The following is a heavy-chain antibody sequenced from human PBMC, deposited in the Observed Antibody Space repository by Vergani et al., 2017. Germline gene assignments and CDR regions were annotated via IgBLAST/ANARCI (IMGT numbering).Heavy chain of an antibody. Sequence: QVQLQESGPGLVKPSETLSLTCTVSGGSVSSGSYYWSWIRQPPGKGLEWIGYIYYSGSTNYNPSLKSRVTISVDTSKNQVSLKLSSVTAADTAVYYCARGIASSGSDAFDIWGQGTMVTVSS. CDR3: ARGIASSGSDAFDI. J-gene: IGHJ3*02. D-gene: IGHD3-22*01. CDR2: IYYSGST. V-gene: IGHV4-61*01. CDR1: GGSVSSGSYY.